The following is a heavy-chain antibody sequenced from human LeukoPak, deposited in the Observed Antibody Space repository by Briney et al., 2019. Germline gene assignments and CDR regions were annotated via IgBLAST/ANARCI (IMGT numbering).Heavy chain of an antibody. CDR2: IRYDGSNK. D-gene: IGHD3-10*01. CDR3: AKGPDSGSGSYFFDY. J-gene: IGHJ4*02. V-gene: IGHV3-30*02. CDR1: GFTFSSYG. Sequence: GGSLRLSCAASGFTFSSYGMHWVRQAPGKGLEWVAFIRYDGSNKYYADSVKGRFTISRDNSKNTLYLQMNSLRAEDTAVYYCAKGPDSGSGSYFFDYWGQGTLVTVSP.